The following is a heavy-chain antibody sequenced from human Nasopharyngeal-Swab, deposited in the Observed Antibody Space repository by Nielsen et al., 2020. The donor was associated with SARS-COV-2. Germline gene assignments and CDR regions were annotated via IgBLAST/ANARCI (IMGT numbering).Heavy chain of an antibody. CDR3: AKGRHLMTTVTTVDY. CDR1: GFTFSTYA. CDR2: ISYDGSNK. D-gene: IGHD4-17*01. V-gene: IGHV3-30-3*01. J-gene: IGHJ4*02. Sequence: GGSLRLSCAASGFTFSTYAMHWVRQAPGKGLEWVAFISYDGSNKYYADSVKGRFTISRDNSKNTLYLQMNSLRAEDTAVYYCAKGRHLMTTVTTVDYWGQGTLVTVSS.